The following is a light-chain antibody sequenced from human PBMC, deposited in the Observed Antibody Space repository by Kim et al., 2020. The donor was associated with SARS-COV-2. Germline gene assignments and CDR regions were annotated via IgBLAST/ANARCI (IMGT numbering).Light chain of an antibody. CDR3: QQRSSWPPYT. CDR2: DAS. J-gene: IGKJ2*01. V-gene: IGKV3-11*01. CDR1: QSVSSSN. Sequence: PGEGATLSCRASQSVSSSNLAWYQQKPGQPPRLLIYDASKRATDIPARFTGSGSGTDFTLTISSLEPEDFAVYYCQQRSSWPPYTFGQGTKLEIK.